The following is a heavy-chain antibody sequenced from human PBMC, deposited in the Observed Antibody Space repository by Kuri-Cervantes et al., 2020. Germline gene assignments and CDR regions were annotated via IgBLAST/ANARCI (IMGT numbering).Heavy chain of an antibody. V-gene: IGHV4-34*01. CDR1: GGSFSGYY. J-gene: IGHJ4*02. D-gene: IGHD2-8*01. CDR3: ARSFYCTNGICPFDY. CDR2: INHSGST. Sequence: GSLRLSCAVYGGSFSGYYWSWIRQPPGKGLEWIGEINHSGSTNYNPSLKSRVSISVDTSKNQFSLKLSSVTAADTAMYYCARSFYCTNGICPFDYWGQGTLVTVSS.